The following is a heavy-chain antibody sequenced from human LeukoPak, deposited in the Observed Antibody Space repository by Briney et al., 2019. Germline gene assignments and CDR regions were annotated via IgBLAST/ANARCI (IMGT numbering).Heavy chain of an antibody. CDR1: GFAFSNYG. D-gene: IGHD1-26*01. Sequence: GGSLRLSCAASGFAFSNYGMNWVRQAPGKGLEWVSYISSSSSTIYYADSVKGRFTISRDNAKNSLYLQMNSLRAEDTAVYYCAIIYLIVGATTFDYWGQGTLVTVSS. V-gene: IGHV3-48*01. CDR2: ISSSSSTI. J-gene: IGHJ4*02. CDR3: AIIYLIVGATTFDY.